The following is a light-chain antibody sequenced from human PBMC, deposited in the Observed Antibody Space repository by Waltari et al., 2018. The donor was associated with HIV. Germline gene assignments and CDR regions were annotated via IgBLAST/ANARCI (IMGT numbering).Light chain of an antibody. CDR1: SSDVGGYDY. CDR3: SSYAGSNVV. CDR2: EVN. Sequence: QSALTQPPSATGSPGQSVTISCTGTSSDVGGYDYVSWYQQHPGKAPTPMIYEVNKRPSGVPDRFSGSKSGNTASLTVSGLQADDEADYYCSSYAGSNVVFGGGTKLTVL. V-gene: IGLV2-8*01. J-gene: IGLJ2*01.